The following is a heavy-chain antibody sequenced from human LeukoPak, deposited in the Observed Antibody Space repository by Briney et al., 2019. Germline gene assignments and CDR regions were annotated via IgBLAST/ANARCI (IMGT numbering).Heavy chain of an antibody. CDR2: INHSGGT. V-gene: IGHV4-34*01. J-gene: IGHJ4*02. Sequence: PSETLSLTCVIYGGSFSGYYWSWIRQPPGKGLEWIGEINHSGGTNYSPSLKSRLTLSVDTSKNQFSLKLSSVTAADTAVYYCARAAGYFGFWGQGALVTVSS. D-gene: IGHD6-19*01. CDR3: ARAAGYFGF. CDR1: GGSFSGYY.